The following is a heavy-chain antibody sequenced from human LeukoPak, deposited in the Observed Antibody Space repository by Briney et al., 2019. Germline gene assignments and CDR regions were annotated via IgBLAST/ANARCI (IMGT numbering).Heavy chain of an antibody. CDR1: GYTFTSYY. D-gene: IGHD5-24*01. CDR2: INPSGGST. CDR3: ARSVGWLQPGSPYDY. V-gene: IGHV1-46*01. J-gene: IGHJ4*02. Sequence: ASVKVSCKASGYTFTSYYMHWVRQAPGQGLEWMGIINPSGGSTSYAQKFQGRVTMTRDTSTSTVYMELSSLRSEDTAVYYCARSVGWLQPGSPYDYWGQGTLVTVSS.